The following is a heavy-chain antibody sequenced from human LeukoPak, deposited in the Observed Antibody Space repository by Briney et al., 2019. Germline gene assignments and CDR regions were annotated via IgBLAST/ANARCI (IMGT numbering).Heavy chain of an antibody. CDR1: GYTFTAYY. D-gene: IGHD1-1*01. CDR2: INPTSGGT. J-gene: IGHJ4*02. CDR3: GRDGNFDY. V-gene: IGHV1-2*02. Sequence: ASVKVSCKASGYTFTAYYMHWVRQAPGQGFEWMGWINPTSGGTNYAQKFQGRVTMTRDTPIGTIYMELSRLTSDDTAVYFCGRDGNFDYWGQGTPVTVSS.